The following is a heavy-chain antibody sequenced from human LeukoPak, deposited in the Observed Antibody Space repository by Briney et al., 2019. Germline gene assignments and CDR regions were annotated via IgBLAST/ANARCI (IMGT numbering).Heavy chain of an antibody. D-gene: IGHD4-11*01. CDR2: ISGSGGST. CDR1: GFTFSAYA. J-gene: IGHJ5*02. Sequence: GGSLRLSCAASGFTFSAYAMSWVRQAPGKGLEWVSGISGSGGSTYYADSVKGRFTISRDNSKNTLFLQMNSLRAEDTAVYYCATVALTTVATGWFDPWGQGTLVTVSS. V-gene: IGHV3-23*01. CDR3: ATVALTTVATGWFDP.